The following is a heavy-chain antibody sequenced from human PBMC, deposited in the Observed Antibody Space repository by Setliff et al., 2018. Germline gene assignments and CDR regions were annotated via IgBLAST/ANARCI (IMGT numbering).Heavy chain of an antibody. CDR3: ATGSLVAAGTGH. CDR2: INTNTGNP. Sequence: SVTVSCKASGYSFSTYAMSWIRQAPGQGLEWMGWINTNTGNPMYAQGSTGRFVFSLDPSVSTAYLQISGLKAEDTALYYCATGSLVAAGTGHWGQGTLVTVSS. J-gene: IGHJ4*02. CDR1: GYSFSTYA. V-gene: IGHV7-4-1*02. D-gene: IGHD6-13*01.